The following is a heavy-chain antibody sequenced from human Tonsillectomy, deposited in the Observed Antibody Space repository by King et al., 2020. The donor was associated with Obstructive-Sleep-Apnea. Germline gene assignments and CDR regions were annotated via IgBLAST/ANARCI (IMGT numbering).Heavy chain of an antibody. V-gene: IGHV3-11*01. D-gene: IGHD6-19*01. CDR1: GFTFSDYY. J-gene: IGHJ6*02. Sequence: HVQLVESGGGLVKPGGSLRLSCAASGFTFSDYYMTWIRQAPGKGLEWISYISRSGTTKYYADSVKGRFTTTRDNAKSSLYLQMNSLRAEDAAVYYCARRRGTGWSYYYGMDIWGQGTTVTVSS. CDR3: ARRRGTGWSYYYGMDI. CDR2: ISRSGTTK.